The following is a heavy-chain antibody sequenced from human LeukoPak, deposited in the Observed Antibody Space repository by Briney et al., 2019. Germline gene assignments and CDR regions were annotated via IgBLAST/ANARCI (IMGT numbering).Heavy chain of an antibody. CDR2: IWYDGSNK. V-gene: IGHV3-33*01. Sequence: GGSLRLSCAASGFTFSSYGMHWVRQAPGKGLEWVEVIWYDGSNKYYADSVKGRFTISRDNSKNTLYLKMNSLRAEDTAVYYCARDKGGKAAGHFDYWGQGTLVTVSS. CDR1: GFTFSSYG. J-gene: IGHJ4*02. D-gene: IGHD6-13*01. CDR3: ARDKGGKAAGHFDY.